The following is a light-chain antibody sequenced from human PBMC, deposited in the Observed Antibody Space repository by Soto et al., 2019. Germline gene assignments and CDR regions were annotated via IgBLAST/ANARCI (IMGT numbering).Light chain of an antibody. CDR2: GAS. CDR3: QHRRAWPVT. V-gene: IGKV3-15*01. J-gene: IGKJ4*01. Sequence: EIVMTQSPATLSVSPGERAALSCRASQSVRNNFAWYQQKPGQAPRLLIFGASTRASGVPARFSGSGSGTEFTLTISSLRSEDVAVYYCQHRRAWPVTFGGGTRVEIK. CDR1: QSVRNN.